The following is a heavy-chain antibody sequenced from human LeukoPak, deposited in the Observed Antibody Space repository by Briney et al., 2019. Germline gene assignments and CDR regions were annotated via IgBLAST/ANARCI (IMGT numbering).Heavy chain of an antibody. CDR3: AKATKSIVVDNYFDY. Sequence: PGGSLRLSYAASGFTFSNYAMSWVRQAPGKGLEWVSSISANGGGTYYADSVKGRFTVSRDNSQNTLYLQMNSLRAEDTAVYYCAKATKSIVVDNYFDYWGQGALVTVSS. V-gene: IGHV3-23*01. J-gene: IGHJ4*02. CDR2: ISANGGGT. CDR1: GFTFSNYA. D-gene: IGHD3-22*01.